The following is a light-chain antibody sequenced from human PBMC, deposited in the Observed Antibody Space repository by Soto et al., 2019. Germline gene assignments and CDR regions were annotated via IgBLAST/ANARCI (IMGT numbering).Light chain of an antibody. J-gene: IGKJ1*01. CDR2: DAS. V-gene: IGKV1-5*01. Sequence: DIQMTQSPSTLSASVGDRVTITCRASQSISSWVAWYQQKPGRAPKLLICDASTLQSGVPSRFRGSGSGTEFTLTISSLQPDDFATYYCLQYNGDSGTFGQGTKVDIK. CDR3: LQYNGDSGT. CDR1: QSISSW.